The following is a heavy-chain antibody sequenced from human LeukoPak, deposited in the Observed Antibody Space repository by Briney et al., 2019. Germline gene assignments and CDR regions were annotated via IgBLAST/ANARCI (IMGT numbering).Heavy chain of an antibody. D-gene: IGHD2-15*01. V-gene: IGHV3-30*14. CDR2: ISYDGRNK. Sequence: GGSLRLSCAASGFTFSSYAMHWVRQAPGKGLEWVAVISYDGRNKYYADSVKGRFTISRDNSKNTLYLQMNSLRAEDTAMYYCARGYCSGGSCSKFDYWGQGTLVTVSS. J-gene: IGHJ4*02. CDR3: ARGYCSGGSCSKFDY. CDR1: GFTFSSYA.